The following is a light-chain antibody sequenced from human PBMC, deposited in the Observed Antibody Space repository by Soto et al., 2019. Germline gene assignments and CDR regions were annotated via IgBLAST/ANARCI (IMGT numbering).Light chain of an antibody. Sequence: QSALTQPASVSGSPGQSITVSCTGTSSDIGGYNYVSWYQHTPGKAPQLIIYEVNLRPSGVSDPFSASKSGDTASLTISGLQAGDEADYYCCSYSTSNTHNYVFGTGTKLTVL. J-gene: IGLJ1*01. CDR3: CSYSTSNTHNYV. V-gene: IGLV2-14*01. CDR1: SSDIGGYNY. CDR2: EVN.